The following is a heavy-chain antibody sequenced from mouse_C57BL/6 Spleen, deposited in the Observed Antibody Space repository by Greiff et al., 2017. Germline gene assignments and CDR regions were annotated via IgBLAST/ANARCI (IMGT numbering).Heavy chain of an antibody. D-gene: IGHD3-2*02. J-gene: IGHJ2*01. CDR2: INPTYGTT. V-gene: IGHV1-39*01. CDR3: ASQGKQSPWDYFAY. Sequence: VQLKESGPELVKPGASVKISCKASGYSFTDYNMNWVKQSNGKSLEWIGVINPTYGTTSYNQKFKGKATLTVDQSSSTAYMQLNSLTSEDSAVYYYASQGKQSPWDYFAYWGQGTTLTVSA. CDR1: GYSFTDYN.